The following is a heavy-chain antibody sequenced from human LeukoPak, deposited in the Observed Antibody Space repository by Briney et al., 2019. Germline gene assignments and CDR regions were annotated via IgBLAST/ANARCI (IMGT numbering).Heavy chain of an antibody. D-gene: IGHD3-16*02. CDR3: AREESNDYVWGSYRSSTPIDY. CDR2: IYYSGST. V-gene: IGHV4-39*07. J-gene: IGHJ4*02. CDR1: GGSISSSSYY. Sequence: SETLSLTCTVSGGSISSSSYYWGWIRQPPGKGLEWIGSIYYSGSTYYNPSLKSRVTISVDTSKNQFSLKLSSVTAADTAVYYCAREESNDYVWGSYRSSTPIDYWGQGTLVTVSS.